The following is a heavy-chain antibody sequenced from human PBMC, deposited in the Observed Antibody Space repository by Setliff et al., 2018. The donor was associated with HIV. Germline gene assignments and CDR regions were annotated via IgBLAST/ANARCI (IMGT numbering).Heavy chain of an antibody. Sequence: PGGSLRLSCAASGFTFSNFAMNWVRQAPGKGLEWVSGISGGGGITSYADSVKGRFTISRDNSKNTLYLQMNSLRAEDTAVYYCAKGRFLEWSEYYYYYYYMDVWGKGTTVTV. CDR3: AKGRFLEWSEYYYYYYYMDV. D-gene: IGHD3-3*01. CDR2: ISGGGGIT. V-gene: IGHV3-23*01. CDR1: GFTFSNFA. J-gene: IGHJ6*03.